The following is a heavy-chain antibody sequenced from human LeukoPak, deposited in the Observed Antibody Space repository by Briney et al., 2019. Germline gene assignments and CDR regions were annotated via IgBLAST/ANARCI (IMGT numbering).Heavy chain of an antibody. CDR3: ARDLGYSSSPDYYYYGMDV. CDR2: INHSGST. Sequence: PSETLSLTCAVYGGSFSGYYWSWIRQPPGKGLEWIGEINHSGSTNYNPSLKSRVTISVDTSKNQFSLKLSSVTAADTAVYYCARDLGYSSSPDYYYYGMDVWGQGTTVTVSS. V-gene: IGHV4-34*01. CDR1: GGSFSGYY. D-gene: IGHD6-6*01. J-gene: IGHJ6*02.